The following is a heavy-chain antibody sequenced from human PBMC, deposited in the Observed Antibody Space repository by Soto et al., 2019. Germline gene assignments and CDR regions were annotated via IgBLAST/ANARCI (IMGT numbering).Heavy chain of an antibody. CDR3: AREGRQSPLWIQLFPYYYYYGMDV. V-gene: IGHV1-69*01. CDR1: GGTFSSYA. D-gene: IGHD5-18*01. CDR2: IIPIFGTA. Sequence: QVQLVQSGAEVKKPGSSVKVSCKASGGTFSSYAISWVRQAPGQGLEWMGGIIPIFGTANYAQKFQGRVTITADESTSTAYMELSSLRSEDTAVYYCAREGRQSPLWIQLFPYYYYYGMDVWGQGTTVTVSS. J-gene: IGHJ6*02.